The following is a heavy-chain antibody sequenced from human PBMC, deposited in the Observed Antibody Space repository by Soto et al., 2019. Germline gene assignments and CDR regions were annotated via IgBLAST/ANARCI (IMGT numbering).Heavy chain of an antibody. CDR3: ARDMHVVLPYFDWLLPYYAIDV. CDR1: GFTFSSYG. D-gene: IGHD3-9*01. J-gene: IGHJ6*02. V-gene: IGHV3-33*01. Sequence: QVQLVESGGGVVQPGRSLRLSCAASGFTFSSYGMHWVRQAPGKGLEWVAVIWYDGSNKYYADSVKGRFTISRDNYKNKLYLQMNSQSAEDTAEYYCARDMHVVLPYFDWLLPYYAIDVWGQGTTVTVSS. CDR2: IWYDGSNK.